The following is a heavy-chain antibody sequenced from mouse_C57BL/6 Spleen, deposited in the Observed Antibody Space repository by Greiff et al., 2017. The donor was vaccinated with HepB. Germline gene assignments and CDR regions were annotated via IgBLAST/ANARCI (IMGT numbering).Heavy chain of an antibody. J-gene: IGHJ2*01. CDR1: GYTFTDYN. Sequence: EVQLQQSGPELVKPGASVKIPCKASGYTFTDYNMDWVKQSHGKSLEWIGDINPNNGGTIYNQKFKGKATLTVDKSSSTAYMELRSLTSEDTAVYYCARGPSLLGSIEWYYFDYWGQGTTLTVSS. V-gene: IGHV1-18*01. D-gene: IGHD1-1*01. CDR3: ARGPSLLGSIEWYYFDY. CDR2: INPNNGGT.